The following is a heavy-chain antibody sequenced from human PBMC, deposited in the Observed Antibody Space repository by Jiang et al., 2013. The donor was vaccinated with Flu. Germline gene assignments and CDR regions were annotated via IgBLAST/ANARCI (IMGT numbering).Heavy chain of an antibody. CDR3: ARVPRGDIYYGMDV. Sequence: INPSGGSTSYAQKFQGRVTMTRDTSTSTVYMELSSLRSEDTAVYYCARVPRGDIYYGMDVWGQGTTVTVSS. V-gene: IGHV1-46*01. CDR2: INPSGGST. D-gene: IGHD3-10*01. J-gene: IGHJ6*02.